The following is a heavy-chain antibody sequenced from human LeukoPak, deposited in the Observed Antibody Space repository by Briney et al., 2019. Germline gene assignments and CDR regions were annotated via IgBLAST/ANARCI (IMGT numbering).Heavy chain of an antibody. CDR3: TPSITGTTFKFDY. J-gene: IGHJ4*02. CDR1: GFTFGDYA. CDR2: IRSKVSGGTT. D-gene: IGHD1-7*01. V-gene: IGHV3-49*04. Sequence: GRSLRLSRTVSGFTFGDYAMSWVRQAPGKGLEWVGFIRSKVSGGTTEYAASVKDRFTISRDDSKSIAYLQMNSLETEDTAVYYCTPSITGTTFKFDYWGQGTLVTVSS.